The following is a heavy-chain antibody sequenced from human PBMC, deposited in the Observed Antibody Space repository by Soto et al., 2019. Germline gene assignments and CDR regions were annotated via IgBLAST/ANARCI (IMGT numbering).Heavy chain of an antibody. Sequence: ASVKVSCKASGYTFTSYGISWVRQAPGQGLEWMGWISAYNGNTNYAQKLQGSVTMTTDTSTSTAYMELRSLRSDDTAVYYCARQGDLIYYYDSSGYHDAFDIWGQGTMVTVSS. V-gene: IGHV1-18*01. CDR1: GYTFTSYG. D-gene: IGHD3-22*01. CDR3: ARQGDLIYYYDSSGYHDAFDI. CDR2: ISAYNGNT. J-gene: IGHJ3*02.